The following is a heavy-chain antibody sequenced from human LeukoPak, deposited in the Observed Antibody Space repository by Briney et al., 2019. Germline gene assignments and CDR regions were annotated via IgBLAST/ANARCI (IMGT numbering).Heavy chain of an antibody. J-gene: IGHJ6*03. CDR2: MNPNSGNT. CDR1: GYTFTSYD. CDR3: ARGRRRYCSSTSCSYYYYMDV. Sequence: EASVKVSCKASGYTFTSYDINWVRQATGQGLEWMGWMNPNSGNTGYAQKFQGRGTMTRNTSISTAYMELSSLRSEDTAVYYCARGRRRYCSSTSCSYYYYMDVWGKGTTVTVSS. V-gene: IGHV1-8*01. D-gene: IGHD2-2*01.